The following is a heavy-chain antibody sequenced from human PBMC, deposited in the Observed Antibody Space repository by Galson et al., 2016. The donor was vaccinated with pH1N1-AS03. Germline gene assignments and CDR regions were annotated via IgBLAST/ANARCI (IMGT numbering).Heavy chain of an antibody. J-gene: IGHJ4*02. V-gene: IGHV4-59*01. CDR2: VYYTGSV. Sequence: SETLSLTCTVSGDSLSSYFWNWIRRPPGKGLEWIGYVYYTGSVKYNPSLMSRVTISLDTSNNQFSLILKSVTAADTAVSYCARGRAPSPVTYYFDDWGQGTLVTVSS. CDR1: GDSLSSYF. CDR3: ARGRAPSPVTYYFDD.